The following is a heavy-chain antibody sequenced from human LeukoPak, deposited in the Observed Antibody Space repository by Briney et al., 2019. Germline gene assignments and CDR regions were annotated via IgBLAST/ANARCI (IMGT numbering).Heavy chain of an antibody. V-gene: IGHV3-48*01. J-gene: IGHJ4*02. CDR1: GFSFSSYS. Sequence: GXSLRLSCAASGFSFSSYSMNWVRQAPGKGLEWLSYIDDRGSPIKYADSVKGRFTISRDNAKNSLSLQMNGLRGEDTAVYYCVRGGTGNGNYFDFWGQGTLVTVSS. D-gene: IGHD1-1*01. CDR2: IDDRGSPI. CDR3: VRGGTGNGNYFDF.